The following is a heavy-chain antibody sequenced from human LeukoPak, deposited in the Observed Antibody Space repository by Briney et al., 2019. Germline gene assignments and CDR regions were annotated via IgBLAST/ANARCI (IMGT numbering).Heavy chain of an antibody. V-gene: IGHV4-30-2*01. J-gene: IGHJ3*02. CDR3: ARVRRITIFGVVPKSHAFDI. Sequence: SETLSLTCTVSGSSISSGGYYWSWIRQPSGKGLEWIGYIYHSGSTYYNPSLKSRVTISVDRSKNQFSLKLSSVTAADTAVYYCARVRRITIFGVVPKSHAFDIWGQGTMVTVSS. CDR2: IYHSGST. D-gene: IGHD3-3*01. CDR1: GSSISSGGYY.